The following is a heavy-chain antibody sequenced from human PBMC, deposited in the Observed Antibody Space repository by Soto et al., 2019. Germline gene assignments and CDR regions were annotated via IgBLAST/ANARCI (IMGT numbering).Heavy chain of an antibody. J-gene: IGHJ4*02. V-gene: IGHV4-31*03. Sequence: SETLSLTCTVSGGSISSGGYYWGGIRQHPGKGLEWIGYIYYSGSTYYNPSLKSRVTISVDTSKNQFSLKLSSVTAADTPVYYCARARIRYSHRTLDYWGQGTQVTVSS. CDR2: IYYSGST. CDR1: GGSISSGGYY. D-gene: IGHD3-3*02. CDR3: ARARIRYSHRTLDY.